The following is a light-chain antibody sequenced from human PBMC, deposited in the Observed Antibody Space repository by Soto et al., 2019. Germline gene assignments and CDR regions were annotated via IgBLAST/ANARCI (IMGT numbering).Light chain of an antibody. J-gene: IGKJ4*01. CDR2: GAS. CDR3: QQYGSSPLT. V-gene: IGKV3-20*01. CDR1: QSVRSSH. Sequence: EIVLTQSPGTLSLSPGERATLSCGTSQSVRSSHLAWYQQKPGQAPRLLIYGASSRATGIPDRFSGSGSGTDFTLTISRLEPEDFAVYYCQQYGSSPLTFGGGTKVDIK.